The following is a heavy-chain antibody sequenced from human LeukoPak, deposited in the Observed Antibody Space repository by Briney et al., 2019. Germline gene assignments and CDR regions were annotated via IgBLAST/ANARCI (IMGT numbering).Heavy chain of an antibody. CDR3: AKEMSSYGYSPPYN. CDR2: ISSSGSTI. CDR1: GFTFSDYY. V-gene: IGHV3-11*01. Sequence: GGSLRLSCAASGFTFSDYYVSWIRQAPGKGLEWVSYISSSGSTIYYADSVKGRFTISRDNAKNSLYLQMNSLRAEDTAVYYCAKEMSSYGYSPPYNWGQGTLVTVSS. D-gene: IGHD5-18*01. J-gene: IGHJ4*02.